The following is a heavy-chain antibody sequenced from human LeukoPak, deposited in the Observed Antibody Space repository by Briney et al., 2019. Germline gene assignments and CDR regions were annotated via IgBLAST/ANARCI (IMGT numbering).Heavy chain of an antibody. D-gene: IGHD1-26*01. J-gene: IGHJ6*02. V-gene: IGHV4-31*03. CDR3: ARDHPRYDGRGFETYYYYYGLDV. Sequence: SQTLSLTCSVSGGSLSSGDYSWNWLRQHPGKGLEWIGYIFHSGSTSYNPSLESRVTISVDTPNNRFSLKLRSVTAADTAVYYCARDHPRYDGRGFETYYYYYGLDVWGQGTTVIVSS. CDR1: GGSLSSGDYS. CDR2: IFHSGST.